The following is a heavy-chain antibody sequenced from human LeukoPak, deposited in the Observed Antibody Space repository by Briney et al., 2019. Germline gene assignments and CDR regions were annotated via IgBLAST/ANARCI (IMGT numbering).Heavy chain of an antibody. J-gene: IGHJ4*02. CDR3: AKKASGGMRNYYDSSGYSDY. Sequence: PGGSLRLSCAASGFTFSSYAMSWVRQAREKGLEWVSTISGSGGSTYYADSVKGRFTISRDNSKNTLYLQMNSLRAEDTAVYYCAKKASGGMRNYYDSSGYSDYWGQGTLVTVSS. CDR1: GFTFSSYA. V-gene: IGHV3-23*01. D-gene: IGHD3-22*01. CDR2: ISGSGGST.